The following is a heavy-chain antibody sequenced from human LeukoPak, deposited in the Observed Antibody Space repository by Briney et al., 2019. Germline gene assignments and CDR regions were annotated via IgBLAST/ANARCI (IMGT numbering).Heavy chain of an antibody. V-gene: IGHV3-74*01. J-gene: IGHJ4*02. CDR3: AKGRYYNSRAYYSLDYFDY. Sequence: SGGSLRLSCAASGFTFSRYWMHWVRQAPGKGLVWVSRINSDGSSTSYADSVKGRFTISRDNAKNTLYRQMNSLRAEHTAVYYCAKGRYYNSRAYYSLDYFDYWGQGALVTVSS. CDR1: GFTFSRYW. D-gene: IGHD3-22*01. CDR2: INSDGSST.